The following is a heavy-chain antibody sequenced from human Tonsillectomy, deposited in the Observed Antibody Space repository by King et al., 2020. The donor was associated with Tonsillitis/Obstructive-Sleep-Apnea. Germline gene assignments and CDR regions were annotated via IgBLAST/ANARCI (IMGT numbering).Heavy chain of an antibody. Sequence: VQLVESGGGLVQPGGSLRLSCAASGFTFSSYWMHWVRHVPGKGLVWVSRINSDGNSTSYADSVKGRFTISRDNAKNTLYLQMNSLRAEDTAVYYCARAFAVSGTGGYYWGQGTLVTVSS. V-gene: IGHV3-74*01. CDR3: ARAFAVSGTGGYY. J-gene: IGHJ4*02. CDR2: INSDGNST. CDR1: GFTFSSYW. D-gene: IGHD6-19*01.